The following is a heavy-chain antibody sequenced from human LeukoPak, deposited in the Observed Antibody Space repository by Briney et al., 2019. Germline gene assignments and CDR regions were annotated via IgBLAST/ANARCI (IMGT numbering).Heavy chain of an antibody. CDR1: GFTFSSYW. D-gene: IGHD6-19*01. J-gene: IGHJ4*02. CDR3: ARGATAVAGTLLHY. Sequence: GSLRLSCAASGFTFSSYWMHWVRQAPGKGLVWVSRINSDGSSTSYADSVKGRFTISRDNAKNTLYLQMNSLRAKDTAVYYCARGATAVAGTLLHYWGQGTLVTVSS. CDR2: INSDGSST. V-gene: IGHV3-74*01.